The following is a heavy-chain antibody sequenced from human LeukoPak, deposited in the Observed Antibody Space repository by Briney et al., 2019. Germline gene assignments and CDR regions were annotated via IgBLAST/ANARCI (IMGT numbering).Heavy chain of an antibody. Sequence: SETLSLTCTVSGGSISGYYWSWIRQPPGKGLEWIGSIHFSGSTNHNPSLRSRVTISVDTSKNQLSLKLSSVTAADTAVYYCARDLGGIYFDYWGQGTLVTVSS. V-gene: IGHV4-59*01. CDR2: IHFSGST. CDR3: ARDLGGIYFDY. J-gene: IGHJ4*02. D-gene: IGHD1-26*01. CDR1: GGSISGYY.